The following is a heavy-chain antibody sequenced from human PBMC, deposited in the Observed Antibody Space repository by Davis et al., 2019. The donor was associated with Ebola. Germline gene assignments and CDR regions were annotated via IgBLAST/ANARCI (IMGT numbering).Heavy chain of an antibody. J-gene: IGHJ3*02. D-gene: IGHD4-17*01. CDR1: GYTFISYD. CDR3: EIDYGEPDGDAFDI. V-gene: IGHV1-8*01. CDR2: MNPNSGTT. Sequence: ASVQVSCKASGYTFISYDINWVRQATGHGLEWMGWMNPNSGTTGYAQKFQGRVTMTRNTSISTAYMELSSLGSEDTAVYYCEIDYGEPDGDAFDIWGQGTMVTVSS.